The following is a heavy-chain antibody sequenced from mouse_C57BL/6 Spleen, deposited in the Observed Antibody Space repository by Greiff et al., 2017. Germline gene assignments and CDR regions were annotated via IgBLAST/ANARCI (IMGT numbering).Heavy chain of an antibody. Sequence: EVQLVESGGGLVKPGGSLKLSCAASGFTFSSYTMSWVRQTPEKRLEWVATISGGGGNTYYPDSVKGRFTISRDNAKNTLYLQMSSLRSEDTALDYCARQRSYGYCDVWGTGTTVTVSS. J-gene: IGHJ1*03. CDR2: ISGGGGNT. V-gene: IGHV5-9*01. CDR3: ARQRSYGYCDV. CDR1: GFTFSSYT.